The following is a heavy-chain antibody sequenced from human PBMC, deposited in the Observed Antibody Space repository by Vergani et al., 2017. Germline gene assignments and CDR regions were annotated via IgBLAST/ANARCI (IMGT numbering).Heavy chain of an antibody. V-gene: IGHV3-33*01. CDR2: IWYDGSNK. J-gene: IGHJ4*02. CDR3: ARAAPPTFSIVVVPAAIPPDY. CDR1: GFTFSSYG. D-gene: IGHD2-2*02. Sequence: QVQLVESGGGVVQPGRSLRLSCAASGFTFSSYGMHWVRQAPGKGLEWVAVIWYDGSNKYYADSVKGRFTISRDNSKNTRYLQMNSLRAEYTAVYYCARAAPPTFSIVVVPAAIPPDYWGQGTLVTVSS.